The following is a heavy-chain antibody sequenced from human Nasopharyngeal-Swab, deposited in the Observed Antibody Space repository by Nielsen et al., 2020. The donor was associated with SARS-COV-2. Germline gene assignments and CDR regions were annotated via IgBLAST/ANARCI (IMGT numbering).Heavy chain of an antibody. CDR1: GFTFSSYS. CDR3: AATLWFGELTDY. D-gene: IGHD3-10*01. CDR2: ISSSSSYI. V-gene: IGHV3-21*01. Sequence: GESLKISCAASGFTFSSYSMNWVRQAPGKGLEWVSSISSSSSYIYYADSVKGRFTISRDNAKNSLYLQMNSLRAEDTAVYYCAATLWFGELTDYWGQGTLVTVSS. J-gene: IGHJ4*02.